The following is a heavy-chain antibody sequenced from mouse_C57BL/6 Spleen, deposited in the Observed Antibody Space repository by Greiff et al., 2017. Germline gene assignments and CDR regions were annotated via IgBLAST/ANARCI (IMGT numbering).Heavy chain of an antibody. CDR3: TRWNYGSSGFAY. V-gene: IGHV1-15*01. D-gene: IGHD1-1*01. CDR1: GYTFTDYE. CDR2: IDPETGGT. Sequence: QVQLKESGAELVRPGASVTLSCKASGYTFTDYEMHWVKQTPVHGLEWIGAIDPETGGTAYNQKFKGKAILTADKSSSTAYMELRSLTSEDSAVYYCTRWNYGSSGFAYWGQGTLVTVSA. J-gene: IGHJ3*01.